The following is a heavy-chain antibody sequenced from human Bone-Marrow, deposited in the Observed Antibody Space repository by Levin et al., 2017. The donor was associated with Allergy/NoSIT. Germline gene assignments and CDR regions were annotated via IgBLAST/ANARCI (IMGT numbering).Heavy chain of an antibody. Sequence: SETLSLTCTVSGGSISSYYWSWIRQPPGKGLEWIGYIYYSGSTNYNPSLKSRVTISVDTSKNQFSLKLSSVTAADTAVYYCARGIAAAGTRGAFDIWGQGTMVTVSS. CDR3: ARGIAAAGTRGAFDI. CDR1: GGSISSYY. V-gene: IGHV4-59*01. CDR2: IYYSGST. J-gene: IGHJ3*02. D-gene: IGHD6-13*01.